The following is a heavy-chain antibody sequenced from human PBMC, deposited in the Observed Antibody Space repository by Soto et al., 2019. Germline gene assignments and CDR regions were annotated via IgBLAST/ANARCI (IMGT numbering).Heavy chain of an antibody. CDR2: FDPEDGET. D-gene: IGHD4-17*01. V-gene: IGHV1-24*01. J-gene: IGHJ4*02. Sequence: GASVKVSCKVSGYTLTELSMHWVRQAPGKGLECMGGFDPEDGETIYAQKFQGRVTMTEDTSTDTAYMELSSLRPEDTAVYYCATGATVTTFVDYWGQGTLVTVSS. CDR1: GYTLTELS. CDR3: ATGATVTTFVDY.